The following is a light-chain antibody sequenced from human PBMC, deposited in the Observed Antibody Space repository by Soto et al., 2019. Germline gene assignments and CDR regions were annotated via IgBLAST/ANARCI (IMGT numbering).Light chain of an antibody. CDR2: DVT. Sequence: QSVLTQPRSVSGSPGQPVTISCTGTSSDVGGYTYVSWYQQHPGKAPKLIIYDVTKRPSGVPDRFSGSKSGNTASLTISGLQAEDEADYYCCSYAGNYFFVVFGGGTKLTVL. CDR3: CSYAGNYFFVV. V-gene: IGLV2-11*01. J-gene: IGLJ2*01. CDR1: SSDVGGYTY.